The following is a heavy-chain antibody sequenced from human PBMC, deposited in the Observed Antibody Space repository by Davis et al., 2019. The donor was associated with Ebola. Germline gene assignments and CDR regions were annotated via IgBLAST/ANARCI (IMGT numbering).Heavy chain of an antibody. Sequence: GGSLRLSCAASGFTFDDYAMNWVRQAPGKGLEWVSSISSSSSYIYYADSVKGRFTISRDNAKNSLYLQMNSLRAEDTAVYYCARGSRRTWQLAYYYYGMDVWGKGTTVTVSS. CDR3: ARGSRRTWQLAYYYYGMDV. V-gene: IGHV3-21*04. J-gene: IGHJ6*04. CDR2: ISSSSSYI. CDR1: GFTFDDYA. D-gene: IGHD6-6*01.